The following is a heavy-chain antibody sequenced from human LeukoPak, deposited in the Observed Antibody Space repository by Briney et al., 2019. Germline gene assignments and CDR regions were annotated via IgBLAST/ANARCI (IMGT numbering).Heavy chain of an antibody. Sequence: PGGSLRLSCAGSGFTFSTHGMNWVRQAPGKGLEWVSGVTPSGDPTYYADSVKGRFIISRDNSKNTMYLQMNSLRAEDTGVYYCAKDSGWIQFIDWGQGTPATVSS. CDR1: GFTFSTHG. V-gene: IGHV3-23*01. J-gene: IGHJ4*02. CDR3: AKDSGWIQFID. CDR2: VTPSGDPT. D-gene: IGHD5-24*01.